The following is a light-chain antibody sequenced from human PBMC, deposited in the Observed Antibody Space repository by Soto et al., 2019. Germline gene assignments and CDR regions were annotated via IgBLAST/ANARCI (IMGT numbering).Light chain of an antibody. CDR2: SNN. J-gene: IGLJ1*01. CDR3: AAWDDSLNDYV. Sequence: QSVLTQPPSASGTPGQRVTISCSGSSSNIGSNTVNWYQQLPGPAPKLLIYSNNQRPSGVPDGFSGSRSGTSASLAISGLQSEDEADYYCAAWDDSLNDYVFATGTKVTVL. CDR1: SSNIGSNT. V-gene: IGLV1-44*01.